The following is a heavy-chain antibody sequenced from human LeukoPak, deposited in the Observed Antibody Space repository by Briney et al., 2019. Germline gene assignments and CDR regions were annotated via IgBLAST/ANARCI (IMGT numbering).Heavy chain of an antibody. Sequence: SETLSLTCTVSGGSISSSSYYWGWIRQPPGKGLEWIGSIYYSGSTYYNPSLKSRVTISVDTSKNQFSLKLSSVTAADTAVYYCAREIQSRRRPMVGGAFDIWGQGTMVTVSS. J-gene: IGHJ3*02. CDR2: IYYSGST. CDR1: GGSISSSSYY. CDR3: AREIQSRRRPMVGGAFDI. D-gene: IGHD2-15*01. V-gene: IGHV4-39*07.